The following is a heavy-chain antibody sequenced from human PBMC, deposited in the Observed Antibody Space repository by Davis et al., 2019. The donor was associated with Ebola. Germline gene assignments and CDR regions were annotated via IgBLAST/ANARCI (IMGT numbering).Heavy chain of an antibody. V-gene: IGHV3-7*01. Sequence: GGSLRLSCAASGFTFSSYWMSWVRQAPGKGLEWVANIKQDGSEKYYVDPVKGRFTISSDNAKNSLYLQMNSLRAEETAVYYCARESKWLRGGYFDYWGQGTLVTVSS. J-gene: IGHJ4*02. CDR2: IKQDGSEK. D-gene: IGHD5-12*01. CDR1: GFTFSSYW. CDR3: ARESKWLRGGYFDY.